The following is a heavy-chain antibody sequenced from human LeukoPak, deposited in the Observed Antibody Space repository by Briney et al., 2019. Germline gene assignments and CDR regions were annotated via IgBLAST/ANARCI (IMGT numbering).Heavy chain of an antibody. CDR2: STAGGSST. J-gene: IGHJ4*02. CDR1: GFSVSNYA. CDR3: ARGGGLQRRYFEY. D-gene: IGHD2-15*01. Sequence: PGGSLRLSCAASGFSVSNYALSWVRQAPGKGLEWVSSSTAGGSSTYNTDSVEGRFTISRDISKNTLYMQVNSLRAEDTAIYYCARGGGLQRRYFEYWGQGTLLTVSS. V-gene: IGHV3-23*01.